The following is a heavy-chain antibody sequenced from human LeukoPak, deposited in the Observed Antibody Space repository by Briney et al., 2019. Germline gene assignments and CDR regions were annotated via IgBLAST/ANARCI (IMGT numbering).Heavy chain of an antibody. CDR2: ISASGGST. J-gene: IGHJ3*02. CDR1: GFTFSSSA. D-gene: IGHD3-22*01. Sequence: GGSLRLSCAASGFTFSSSAMSWVRQVPGKGLEWVSGISASGGSTSYADSVRGRFTISRDNSKNTLYVQMNSLRDEDTAVYYCAKALEGDYYDSSADIWGQGTMVTVSS. V-gene: IGHV3-23*01. CDR3: AKALEGDYYDSSADI.